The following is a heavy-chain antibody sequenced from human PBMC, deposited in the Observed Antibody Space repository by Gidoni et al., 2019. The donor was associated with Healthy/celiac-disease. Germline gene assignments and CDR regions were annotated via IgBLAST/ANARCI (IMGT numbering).Heavy chain of an antibody. V-gene: IGHV3-21*01. D-gene: IGHD3-22*01. Sequence: EVQLVESGGGLVKPGGSLRLSCAASGFTFSSYSMNWVRQAPGKGLEWFSSISESGNYVYYADSMKGRFTISRDNAKNSLYLQMNSLRAEDTAVYYCAREAEDYYDSSGYYAYWGQGTLVTVSS. CDR1: GFTFSSYS. CDR3: AREAEDYYDSSGYYAY. J-gene: IGHJ4*02. CDR2: ISESGNYV.